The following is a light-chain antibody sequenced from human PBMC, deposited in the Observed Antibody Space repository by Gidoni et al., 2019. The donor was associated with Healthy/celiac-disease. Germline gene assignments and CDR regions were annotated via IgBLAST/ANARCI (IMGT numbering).Light chain of an antibody. CDR3: QQSYSTPPYT. V-gene: IGKV1-39*01. CDR2: AAS. CDR1: QSISSY. Sequence: DIQMTQSPSSLSASVGDSVTITCRASQSISSYLNWYQQKPGKTPKILIYAASSLQSWVPSRFSGSGSGTDFTLTISSLQPEDFATYYCQQSYSTPPYTFGQGTKLEIK. J-gene: IGKJ2*01.